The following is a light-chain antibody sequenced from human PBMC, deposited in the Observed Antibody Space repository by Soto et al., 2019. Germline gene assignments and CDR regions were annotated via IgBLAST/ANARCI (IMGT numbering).Light chain of an antibody. CDR3: AAWDDSLNAYV. J-gene: IGLJ1*01. Sequence: QSVLTQPPSVSEAPRQRVTISCSGSSSNIGNNAVNWYQQLPGQAPKIVIYYDDLLTSGVSDRFSGSKSGTSASLAISALQSDDEADYYCAAWDDSLNAYVFGPGTKLTGL. CDR2: YDD. V-gene: IGLV1-36*01. CDR1: SSNIGNNA.